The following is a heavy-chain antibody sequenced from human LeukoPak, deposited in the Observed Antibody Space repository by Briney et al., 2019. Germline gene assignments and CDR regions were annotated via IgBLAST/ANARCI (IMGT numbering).Heavy chain of an antibody. J-gene: IGHJ4*02. V-gene: IGHV3-7*01. CDR1: GFTLSSYW. Sequence: PGRSLRLSWAAAGFTLSSYWMSWVRQAPGKGLEWVANIKQDGSEKYYVDSVKGRFTISRDNAKNSLYLQMNSLRAEDTAVYYCARTGGITIFGVVIRRYYFDYWGQGTLVTVSS. CDR3: ARTGGITIFGVVIRRYYFDY. CDR2: IKQDGSEK. D-gene: IGHD3-3*01.